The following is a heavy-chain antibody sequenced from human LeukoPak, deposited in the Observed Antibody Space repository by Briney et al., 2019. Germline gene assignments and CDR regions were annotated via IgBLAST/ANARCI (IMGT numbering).Heavy chain of an antibody. CDR1: GFTFSSYA. D-gene: IGHD2-2*01. Sequence: PGGSLRLSCAASGFTFSSYAMSWVRQAPGKGLEWVSAISGSGGSTYYADSVKGRFTISRDNSKNTLYLQMNSLRAEDTAVYYCAKRQGYQLLGPDAAFDIWGQGTMVTVSS. CDR2: ISGSGGST. V-gene: IGHV3-23*01. CDR3: AKRQGYQLLGPDAAFDI. J-gene: IGHJ3*02.